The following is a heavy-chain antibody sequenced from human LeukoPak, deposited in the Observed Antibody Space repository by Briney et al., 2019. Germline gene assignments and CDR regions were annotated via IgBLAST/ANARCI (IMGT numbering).Heavy chain of an antibody. J-gene: IGHJ3*02. Sequence: SETLSLTCTVSGGSISSYYWSWIRQPPGKGLGWIGYIYYSGSTNYNPSLKSRVTISVDTSKNQFSLKLNSVTAADTAVYYCARESVVTPTFDVFGIWGQGTMVTVSS. CDR3: ARESVVTPTFDVFGI. V-gene: IGHV4-59*01. CDR2: IYYSGST. CDR1: GGSISSYY. D-gene: IGHD4-23*01.